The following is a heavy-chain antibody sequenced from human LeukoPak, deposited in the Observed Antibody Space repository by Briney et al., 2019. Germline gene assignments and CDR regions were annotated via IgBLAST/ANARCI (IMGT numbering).Heavy chain of an antibody. CDR3: ARGGRGSGSFDGRGPIYYYYYMDV. J-gene: IGHJ6*03. D-gene: IGHD3-10*01. Sequence: GGSLRLSCAASGFTFSSYGMSWVRQAPGKGLEWVSSISSSSSYIYYADSVKGRFTISRDNAKNSLYLQMNSLRAEDTAVYYCARGGRGSGSFDGRGPIYYYYYMDVWGKGTTVTVSS. CDR2: ISSSSSYI. CDR1: GFTFSSYG. V-gene: IGHV3-21*01.